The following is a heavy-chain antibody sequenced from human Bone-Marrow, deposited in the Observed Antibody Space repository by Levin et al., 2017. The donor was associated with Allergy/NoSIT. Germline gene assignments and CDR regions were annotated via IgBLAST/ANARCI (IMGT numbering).Heavy chain of an antibody. J-gene: IGHJ3*02. CDR3: AREGNYIPHAFDI. CDR2: INPNSGGT. V-gene: IGHV1-2*02. Sequence: ASVKVSCKASGYTFTGYYMHWVRQAPGQGLEWMGWINPNSGGTNYAQKFQGRVTMTRDTSISTAYMELSRLRSDDTAVYYCAREGNYIPHAFDIWGQGTMVTVSS. CDR1: GYTFTGYY. D-gene: IGHD3-10*01.